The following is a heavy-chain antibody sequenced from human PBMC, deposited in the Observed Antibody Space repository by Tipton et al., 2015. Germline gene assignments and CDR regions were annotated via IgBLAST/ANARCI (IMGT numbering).Heavy chain of an antibody. V-gene: IGHV4-4*02. Sequence: TLSLTCSVSGDSISSSNWWSWVRQPPGKGLEWIGGIHHGGSTNYNPSLKSRVTMSVDTSTNQFSRHLSSVTAADTAVYYCAREVWYYDSSGYDYWGQGTLVTVSS. J-gene: IGHJ4*02. CDR1: GDSISSSNW. CDR2: IHHGGST. CDR3: AREVWYYDSSGYDY. D-gene: IGHD3-22*01.